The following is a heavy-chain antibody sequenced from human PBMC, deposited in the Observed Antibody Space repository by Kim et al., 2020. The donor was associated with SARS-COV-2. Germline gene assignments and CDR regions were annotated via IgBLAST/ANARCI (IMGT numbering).Heavy chain of an antibody. CDR3: ARQKQSAPFDY. CDR2: IKEDGGST. J-gene: IGHJ4*02. V-gene: IGHV3-7*01. CDR1: GFTFSSYW. Sequence: GGSLRLSCAASGFTFSSYWMSWVRQAPGKGLEWVSDIKEDGGSTYYVDSVEGRFTISRDNAKNTLFLQMSSLRAEDTAVYFCARQKQSAPFDYWGQGTLV.